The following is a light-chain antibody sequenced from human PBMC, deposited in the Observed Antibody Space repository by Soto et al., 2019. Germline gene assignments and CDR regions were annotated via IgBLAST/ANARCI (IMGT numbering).Light chain of an antibody. CDR3: ATWDDSLNGFYV. CDR2: RNN. CDR1: TSNTGSNC. J-gene: IGLJ1*01. Sequence: SLLPQPPSASGTPGQWVTTSCSGSTSNTGSNCVDWYQQLPGTAPKLLIYRNNQRPSGVPDRFSGSKSGTSASLAISGLRSDDEADYFCATWDDSLNGFYVFGTGTKVTVL. V-gene: IGLV1-47*01.